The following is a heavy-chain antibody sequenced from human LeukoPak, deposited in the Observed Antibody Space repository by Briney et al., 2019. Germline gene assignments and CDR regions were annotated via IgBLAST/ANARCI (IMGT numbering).Heavy chain of an antibody. Sequence: ALVKVSCKASGYTFTSYGISWVRQAPGQGLEWMGWISAYNGNTNYAQKLQGRVTMTTDTSTSTAYMELRSLRSDDTAVYYCARETYYYGSGSYYVDYWGQGTLVTVSS. D-gene: IGHD3-10*01. CDR3: ARETYYYGSGSYYVDY. V-gene: IGHV1-18*01. J-gene: IGHJ4*02. CDR1: GYTFTSYG. CDR2: ISAYNGNT.